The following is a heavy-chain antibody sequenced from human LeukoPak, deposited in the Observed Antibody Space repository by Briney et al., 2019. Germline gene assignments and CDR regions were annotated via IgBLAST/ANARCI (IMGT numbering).Heavy chain of an antibody. V-gene: IGHV4-39*07. CDR1: GGSITSSSYY. J-gene: IGHJ5*02. CDR2: MYYSGST. Sequence: SETLSLTCTISGGSITSSSYYWGWIRQPPGKGLEWIGSMYYSGSTYYNASLKGRVTTSADTAKNQFSLKLSSVTAADTAVYYCARDSYYYDSSGIAFDPWGQGTLVTVSS. CDR3: ARDSYYYDSSGIAFDP. D-gene: IGHD3-22*01.